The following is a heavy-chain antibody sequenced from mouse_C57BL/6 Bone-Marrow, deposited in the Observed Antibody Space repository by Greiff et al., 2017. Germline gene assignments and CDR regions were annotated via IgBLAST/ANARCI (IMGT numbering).Heavy chain of an antibody. Sequence: VQLQQSGAELARPGTSVKMSCKASGYTFTNYWIGWAKQRPGHGLEWIGDIYPGGGYTNYNEKFKGKATLTADKSSSTAYMQFSSLTSEDSAIYYCARRATMSTTAGYYFDYWGQGTTLTVSS. J-gene: IGHJ2*01. D-gene: IGHD2-4*01. CDR1: GYTFTNYW. CDR2: IYPGGGYT. V-gene: IGHV1-63*01. CDR3: ARRATMSTTAGYYFDY.